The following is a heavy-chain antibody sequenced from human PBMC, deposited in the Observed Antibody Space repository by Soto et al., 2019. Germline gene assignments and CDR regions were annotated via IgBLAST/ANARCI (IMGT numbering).Heavy chain of an antibody. CDR2: IRSDGTTI. J-gene: IGHJ4*02. Sequence: EAHLVESGGGLVQPGGSLRLSCAASGFTFSDNPMNWVRLAPGKGLEWVSHIRSDGTTIYYADSVKGRFTISRDNAKNSLYLHMNSLRDEDTAIYYWVRDHDFAFDTWGQGTLVTVSS. CDR3: VRDHDFAFDT. V-gene: IGHV3-48*02. D-gene: IGHD2-21*02. CDR1: GFTFSDNP.